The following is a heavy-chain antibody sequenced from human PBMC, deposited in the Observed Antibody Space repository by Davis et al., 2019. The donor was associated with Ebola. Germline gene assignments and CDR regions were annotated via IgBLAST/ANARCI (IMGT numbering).Heavy chain of an antibody. CDR2: IIPIFGTA. Sequence: AASVTVSCQASGYTFTSYGISWVRQPPGQGLEWMGAIIPIFGTANYAQKFQGRVTITADESTSTAYMELSSLRSEDTAVYYCAREYGDYDTYFDYWGQGTLVTVSS. CDR1: GYTFTSYG. CDR3: AREYGDYDTYFDY. V-gene: IGHV1-69*13. D-gene: IGHD4-17*01. J-gene: IGHJ4*02.